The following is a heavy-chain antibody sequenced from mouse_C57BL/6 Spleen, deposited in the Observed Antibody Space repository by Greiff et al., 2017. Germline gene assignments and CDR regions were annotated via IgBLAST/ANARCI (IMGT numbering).Heavy chain of an antibody. J-gene: IGHJ2*01. CDR3: ARFQKLSLFDY. CDR2: IDPSDSYT. Sequence: QVQLQQPGAELVMPGASVKLSCKASGYTFTSYWMHWVKQRPGQGLEWIGEIDPSDSYTNYNQKFKGKSTLTVDKSSSTAYMQLSSLTSEDSAVYYCARFQKLSLFDYWGQGTTLTVSS. D-gene: IGHD3-2*02. CDR1: GYTFTSYW. V-gene: IGHV1-69*01.